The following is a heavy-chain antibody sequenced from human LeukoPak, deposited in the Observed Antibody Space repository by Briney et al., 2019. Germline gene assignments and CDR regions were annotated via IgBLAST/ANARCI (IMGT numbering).Heavy chain of an antibody. CDR2: IKHSGST. CDR1: GGSFSGYY. CDR3: ARGRTRNYDYYMDV. J-gene: IGHJ6*03. D-gene: IGHD1-14*01. Sequence: PETLSLTCAVSGGSFSGYYWSWIRQPPGKGLEWIGEIKHSGSTNYNPSLKSRVTISVDTSKNQFSLKLSSVTAADTAVYYCARGRTRNYDYYMDVWGKGTTVSAPS. V-gene: IGHV4-34*01.